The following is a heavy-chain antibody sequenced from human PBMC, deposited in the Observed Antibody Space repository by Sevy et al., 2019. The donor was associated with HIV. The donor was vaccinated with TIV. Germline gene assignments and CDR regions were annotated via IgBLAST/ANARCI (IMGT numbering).Heavy chain of an antibody. Sequence: GGSLRLSCAASGFTFSSYWMHWVRQAPGKGLEWVANINQDGSEKYYVDSVKGRFTISRDNAKNSLFLQMNSLRAEDTAGYYCARALGSSDWYWGQGTLVTVSS. V-gene: IGHV3-7*04. D-gene: IGHD2-15*01. CDR2: INQDGSEK. CDR3: ARALGSSDWY. J-gene: IGHJ4*02. CDR1: GFTFSSYW.